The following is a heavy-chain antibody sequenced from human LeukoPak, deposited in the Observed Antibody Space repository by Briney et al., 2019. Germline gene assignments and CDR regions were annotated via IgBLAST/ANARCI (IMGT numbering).Heavy chain of an antibody. V-gene: IGHV1-58*01. Sequence: SVKVSCKASGFTFTSSAVQWVRQARGQRLEWIGWIVVGSGNTNYAQKFQEKVTITRDMSTSTAYMELSSLRSEDTAVYYCASHPLHDAFDIWGQGAMVTVSS. CDR1: GFTFTSSA. J-gene: IGHJ3*02. CDR2: IVVGSGNT. CDR3: ASHPLHDAFDI. D-gene: IGHD2-15*01.